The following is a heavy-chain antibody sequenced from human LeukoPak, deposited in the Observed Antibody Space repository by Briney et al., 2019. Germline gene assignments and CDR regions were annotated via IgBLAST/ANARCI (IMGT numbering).Heavy chain of an antibody. CDR2: IYYSGST. CDR1: GGSITQTNY. J-gene: IGHJ4*02. Sequence: SGTLSLTCGVSGGSITQTNYWTWVRQPPGKGLEWIGYIYYSGSTNYNPSLKSRVTISVDTSKNQFSLKLSSVTAADTAVYYCASWGPTKSFDYWGQGTLVTVSS. CDR3: ASWGPTKSFDY. V-gene: IGHV4-4*02. D-gene: IGHD7-27*01.